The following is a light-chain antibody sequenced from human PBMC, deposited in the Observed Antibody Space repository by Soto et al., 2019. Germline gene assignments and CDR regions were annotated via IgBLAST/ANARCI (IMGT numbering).Light chain of an antibody. CDR3: SSFTISRNTVI. J-gene: IGLJ2*01. V-gene: IGLV2-14*01. Sequence: QSALAQPASVSGSPGQSITISCTGTSSDLDVYNYVSWYQYHPGKAPRLMIYDVSNRPSGISNRFYGSKSGNTASLTISGLQAEDEADYYCSSFTISRNTVIFGGGTK. CDR2: DVS. CDR1: SSDLDVYNY.